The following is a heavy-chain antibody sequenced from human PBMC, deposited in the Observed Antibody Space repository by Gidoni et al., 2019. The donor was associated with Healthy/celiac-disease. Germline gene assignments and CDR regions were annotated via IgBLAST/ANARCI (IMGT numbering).Heavy chain of an antibody. Sequence: QVQLQESGPGLVKPSQTLSLTCTVSGGSISSGGYYWSWIRQHPGKGLEWIGYIYYSGSTYYNPSLKSRVTISVDTSKNQFSLKLSSVTAADTAVYYCARASYYDILTGYFTPLFDYWGQGTLVTVSS. D-gene: IGHD3-9*01. CDR1: GGSISSGGYY. CDR3: ARASYYDILTGYFTPLFDY. J-gene: IGHJ4*02. V-gene: IGHV4-31*03. CDR2: IYYSGST.